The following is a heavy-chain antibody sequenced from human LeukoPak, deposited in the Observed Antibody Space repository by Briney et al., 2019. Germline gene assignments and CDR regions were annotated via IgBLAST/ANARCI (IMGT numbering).Heavy chain of an antibody. V-gene: IGHV6-1*01. CDR1: GDGVSSNSGA. D-gene: IGHD6-13*01. CDR2: TYYRSKWYN. Sequence: SQTLSLTCAISGDGVSSNSGAWNWISQSPSRGLEWLGRTYYRSKWYNDYAESVKSRINIKPDTSRNQFSLQLNSVTPEDTAVYYCVRDQAGLDYWGQGTLVTVSS. J-gene: IGHJ4*02. CDR3: VRDQAGLDY.